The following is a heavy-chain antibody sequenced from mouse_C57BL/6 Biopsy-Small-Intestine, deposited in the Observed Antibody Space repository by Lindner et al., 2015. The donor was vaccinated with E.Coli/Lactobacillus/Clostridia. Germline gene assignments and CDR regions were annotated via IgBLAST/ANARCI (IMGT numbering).Heavy chain of an antibody. D-gene: IGHD4-1*01. V-gene: IGHV1-47*01. CDR2: FHPFNDDT. J-gene: IGHJ2*01. CDR3: ARGTNWDGHYFDY. Sequence: VQLQESGAELVKPGASVKMSCRTSGYTFTTYPIEWMKQNHGKSLEWIGNFHPFNDDTKYNEKFKGKATLTVEKSSSTVYLELSRLTSDDSAVYYCARGTNWDGHYFDYWGQGTTLTVSS. CDR1: GYTFTTYP.